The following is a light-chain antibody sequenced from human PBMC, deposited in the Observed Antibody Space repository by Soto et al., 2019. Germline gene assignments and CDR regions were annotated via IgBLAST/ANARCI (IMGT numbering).Light chain of an antibody. Sequence: ALTQPPSASGSPGQSVAISCTGTSSDVGGYNYVSWYQQHPGKAPKLMIYEVNKRPSGVPDRFSGSKSGNTASLTVSGLQAEDEADYYCSSDAGSSNVFGTGTKVTVL. CDR1: SSDVGGYNY. CDR2: EVN. V-gene: IGLV2-8*01. CDR3: SSDAGSSNV. J-gene: IGLJ1*01.